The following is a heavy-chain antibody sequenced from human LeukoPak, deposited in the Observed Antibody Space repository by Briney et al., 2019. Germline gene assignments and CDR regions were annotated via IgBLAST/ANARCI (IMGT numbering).Heavy chain of an antibody. J-gene: IGHJ6*02. CDR1: GGSISSGGYY. Sequence: SETLSLTCTVSGGSISSGGYYWSWIRQPPGKGLEWIGYIYHSGSTYYNPSPKSRVTISVDRSKNQFSLKLSSVTAADTAVYYCARDRGDYDILTGKYGMDVWGQGTTVTVSS. CDR2: IYHSGST. V-gene: IGHV4-30-2*01. CDR3: ARDRGDYDILTGKYGMDV. D-gene: IGHD3-9*01.